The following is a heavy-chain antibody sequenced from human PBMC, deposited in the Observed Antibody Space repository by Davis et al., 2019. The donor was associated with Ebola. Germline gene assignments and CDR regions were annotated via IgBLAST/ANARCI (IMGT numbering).Heavy chain of an antibody. CDR3: ARNKYSRLGRRTWYFDL. CDR1: GGSISSSSYY. Sequence: PSETLSLTCTVSGGSISSSSYYWGWIRQPPGKGLEWIGSIYYSGSTYYNPSLKSRVTISVDRSKNQFSLKLSSVTAADTAVYYCARNKYSRLGRRTWYFDLWGRGTLVTVSS. J-gene: IGHJ2*01. D-gene: IGHD6-6*01. CDR2: IYYSGST. V-gene: IGHV4-39*07.